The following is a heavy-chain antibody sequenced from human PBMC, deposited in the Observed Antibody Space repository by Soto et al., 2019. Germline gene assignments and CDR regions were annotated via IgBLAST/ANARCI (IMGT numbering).Heavy chain of an antibody. Sequence: EVPLVESGGGLVKPGGSLRLSCAASGFTFSNAYMSWVRQAPGKGLEWVGRIKSKTDGGTTDCAAPVKGRFTISRDDSENTLYLQMNSLKTEDTAVYYCTTDRGFSDAFDIWGQGTMVTVSS. CDR1: GFTFSNAY. J-gene: IGHJ3*02. D-gene: IGHD3-3*02. CDR3: TTDRGFSDAFDI. V-gene: IGHV3-15*01. CDR2: IKSKTDGGTT.